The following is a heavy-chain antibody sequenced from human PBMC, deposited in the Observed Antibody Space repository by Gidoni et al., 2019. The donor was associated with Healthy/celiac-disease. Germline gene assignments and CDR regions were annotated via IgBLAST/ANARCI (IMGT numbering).Heavy chain of an antibody. Sequence: QVQLQQWGAGLLKPSETLSLTCAVYGGSFSGYYWSWIRQPPGKGLEWIGEINHSGSTNYNPSLKSRVTISVDTSKNQFSLKLSSVTAADTAVYYCARAEPFDYWGQGTLVTVSS. J-gene: IGHJ4*02. V-gene: IGHV4-34*01. CDR2: INHSGST. CDR1: GGSFSGYY. CDR3: ARAEPFDY.